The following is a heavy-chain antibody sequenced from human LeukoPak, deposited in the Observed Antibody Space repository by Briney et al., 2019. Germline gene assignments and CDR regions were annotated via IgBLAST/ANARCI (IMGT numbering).Heavy chain of an antibody. V-gene: IGHV3-7*01. D-gene: IGHD5-24*01. J-gene: IGHJ4*02. CDR3: ATRNNGCPYH. CDR1: GFTFTTYW. CDR2: IKQDGSEE. Sequence: GGSLRLSCAASGFTFTTYWMMWVRQAPGKGLEWVAKIKQDGSEEYYVDSVRGRFTISRDNAKNSVYLQMNSLRAENTAVYYCATRNNGCPYHWGQGTLVTVSS.